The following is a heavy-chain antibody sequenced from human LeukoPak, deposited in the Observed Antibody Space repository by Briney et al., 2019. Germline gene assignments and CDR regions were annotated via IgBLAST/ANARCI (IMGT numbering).Heavy chain of an antibody. Sequence: PSETLSLTCTVSGGSISSSSYYWGWIRQPPGKGLEWIGSIYYSGSTYYNPSLKSRVTISVDTSKNQLSLKLNSVTAADAAVYYCARLSTTGTNWYFDLWGRGTLVTVSS. D-gene: IGHD1-1*01. CDR1: GGSISSSSYY. J-gene: IGHJ2*01. V-gene: IGHV4-39*01. CDR3: ARLSTTGTNWYFDL. CDR2: IYYSGST.